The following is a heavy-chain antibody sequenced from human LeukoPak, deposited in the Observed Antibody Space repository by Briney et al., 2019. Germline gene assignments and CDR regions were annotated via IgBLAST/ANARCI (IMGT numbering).Heavy chain of an antibody. D-gene: IGHD4-23*01. CDR2: IKSDGSNT. CDR1: GFTFSSYW. Sequence: GGSLRLSCAASGFTFSSYWMRWVRQAPGKGLVWVSRIKSDGSNTNYADSVKGRFTISRDNAKNTLYLQMNSLRAEDTAVYYCTRVGGYGGNWGWYFDVWGRGTLVTVSS. V-gene: IGHV3-74*01. J-gene: IGHJ2*01. CDR3: TRVGGYGGNWGWYFDV.